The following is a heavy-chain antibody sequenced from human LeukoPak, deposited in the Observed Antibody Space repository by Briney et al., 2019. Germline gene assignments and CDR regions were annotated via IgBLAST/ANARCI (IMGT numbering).Heavy chain of an antibody. Sequence: GGSLRLSCAASGFTFSSYGMHWVRQAPGKGLEWVAVIWYDGSNKYYADSVKGRFTISRDNAKNSLYLQMNSLRAEDTAVYYCARVIGGIRYFDWYNWFDPWGQGTLVTVSS. CDR2: IWYDGSNK. CDR3: ARVIGGIRYFDWYNWFDP. J-gene: IGHJ5*02. D-gene: IGHD3-9*01. CDR1: GFTFSSYG. V-gene: IGHV3-33*01.